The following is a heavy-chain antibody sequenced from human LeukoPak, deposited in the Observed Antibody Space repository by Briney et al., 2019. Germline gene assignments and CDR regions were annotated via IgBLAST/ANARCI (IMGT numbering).Heavy chain of an antibody. J-gene: IGHJ4*02. CDR1: GXTFSIYS. D-gene: IGHD2-2*01. V-gene: IGHV3-48*02. CDR2: ISSSSSTI. Sequence: PGGSLRLSCAASGXTFSIYSMNWVRQAPGKGLEWVSYISSSSSTIYYADSVKGRFTISRDNAKNSLFLQMNSLRDEDTAVYYCARRYCSTTTCPNFDYWGQGTLVTVSS. CDR3: ARRYCSTTTCPNFDY.